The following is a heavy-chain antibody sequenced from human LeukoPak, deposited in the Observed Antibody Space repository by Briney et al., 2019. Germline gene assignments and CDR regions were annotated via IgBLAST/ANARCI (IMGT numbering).Heavy chain of an antibody. Sequence: SETLSLTCAVYGGSFSGYYWSWIRQPPGKGLEWIGEINHSGSTNYNPSLKSRVTISVDTSKNQFSLKLSSVTAADTAVYYCATYTNSYSSDIWGQGTMVTVSS. V-gene: IGHV4-34*01. J-gene: IGHJ3*02. CDR2: INHSGST. D-gene: IGHD6-13*01. CDR3: ATYTNSYSSDI. CDR1: GGSFSGYY.